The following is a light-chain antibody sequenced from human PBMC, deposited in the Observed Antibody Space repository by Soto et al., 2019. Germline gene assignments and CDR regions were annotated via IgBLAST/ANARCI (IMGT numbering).Light chain of an antibody. J-gene: IGLJ2*01. Sequence: QSALTQPASVSGSPGQPITISCTGTSSDVGGYNYVSWYQHHPGKAPKLLISDVTKRPSWVPDRFSGSKSGSTASLTISELQAEDEADYYCSSYAGSNNLVFGGGTKLTVL. CDR2: DVT. CDR3: SSYAGSNNLV. CDR1: SSDVGGYNY. V-gene: IGLV2-8*01.